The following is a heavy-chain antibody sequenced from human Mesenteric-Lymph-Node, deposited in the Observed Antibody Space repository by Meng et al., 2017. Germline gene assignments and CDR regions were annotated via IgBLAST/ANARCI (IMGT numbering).Heavy chain of an antibody. CDR1: GFTFTSSA. V-gene: IGHV1-58*01. CDR2: IVVGSGNT. Sequence: SVKVSCKASGFTFTSSAVQWVRQARGQRLEWIGWIVVGSGNTNYAQKFQERVTITRDMSTSTAYMELSSLRSEDTAVYYCARGDYGDYVGGDYFDYCGQGTLVTVSS. J-gene: IGHJ4*02. CDR3: ARGDYGDYVGGDYFDY. D-gene: IGHD4-17*01.